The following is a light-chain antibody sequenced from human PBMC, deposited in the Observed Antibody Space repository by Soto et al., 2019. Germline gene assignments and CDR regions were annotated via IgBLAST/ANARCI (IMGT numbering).Light chain of an antibody. Sequence: DIQMTQSPSSLSASVGDRITIACRTSQSISTYLNWYQQKLGEAPELLIYAASTLRSGVPLRFSGSGSATSFSLTISSLQPEDFATYYCQQSYSLPLTLGGGTKVEIK. CDR3: QQSYSLPLT. J-gene: IGKJ4*01. V-gene: IGKV1-39*01. CDR2: AAS. CDR1: QSISTY.